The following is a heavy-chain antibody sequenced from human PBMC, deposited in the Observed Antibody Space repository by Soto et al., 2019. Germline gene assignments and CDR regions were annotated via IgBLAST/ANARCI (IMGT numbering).Heavy chain of an antibody. Sequence: ASVKVSCKASGGTFSSYAISWVRQAPGQGLEWMGGIIPIFGTANYAQKFQGRVTITADESTSTAYMELSSLRSEDTAVYYCARYYYDSSGYLTGILDYWGQGTLVTVSS. V-gene: IGHV1-69*13. J-gene: IGHJ4*02. CDR2: IIPIFGTA. CDR1: GGTFSSYA. D-gene: IGHD3-22*01. CDR3: ARYYYDSSGYLTGILDY.